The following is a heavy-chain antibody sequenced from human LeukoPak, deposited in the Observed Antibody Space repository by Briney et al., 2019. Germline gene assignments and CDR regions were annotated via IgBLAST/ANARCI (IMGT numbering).Heavy chain of an antibody. Sequence: SETLSLTCTVSGGSISSSRYYWGWIRQPPGKGLEWIGSIYYSGSTYYNPSLKSRVTISVDTSKNQFSLKLSSVTAADTAVYYCARDSSSDLDYWGQGTLVTVSS. CDR2: IYYSGST. J-gene: IGHJ4*02. D-gene: IGHD6-6*01. CDR1: GGSISSSRYY. CDR3: ARDSSSDLDY. V-gene: IGHV4-39*02.